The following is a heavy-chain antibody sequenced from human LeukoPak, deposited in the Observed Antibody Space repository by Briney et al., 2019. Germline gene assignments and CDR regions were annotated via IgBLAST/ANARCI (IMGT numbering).Heavy chain of an antibody. CDR2: IYTSGST. CDR3: ARDRSGWYRNWFDP. J-gene: IGHJ5*02. D-gene: IGHD1-26*01. Sequence: SETLPLTCTVSGGSISSYYWSWIRQPAGKGLEWIGRIYTSGSTNYNPSLKSRVTMSVDTSKNQFSLKLSSVTAADTAVYYCARDRSGWYRNWFDPWGQGTLVTVSS. V-gene: IGHV4-4*07. CDR1: GGSISSYY.